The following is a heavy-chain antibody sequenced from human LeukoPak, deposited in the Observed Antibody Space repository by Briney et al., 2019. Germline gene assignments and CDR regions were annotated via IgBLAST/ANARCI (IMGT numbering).Heavy chain of an antibody. V-gene: IGHV1-18*01. CDR3: ARDRASSSFYFDY. CDR2: ISAYNGNT. D-gene: IGHD6-6*01. Sequence: ASVKVSCKASGYTFTSYGISWVRQAPGPGLEWMGWISAYNGNTDYAQKLQGRVAMTTDTSTSTAYTELRSLRSDDTAVYYCARDRASSSFYFDYWGQGTLVTVSS. J-gene: IGHJ4*02. CDR1: GYTFTSYG.